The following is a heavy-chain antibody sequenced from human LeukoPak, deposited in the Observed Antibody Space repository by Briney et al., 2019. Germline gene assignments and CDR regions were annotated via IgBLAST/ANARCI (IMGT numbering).Heavy chain of an antibody. V-gene: IGHV1-69*04. CDR1: GGXFSSYA. Sequence: GASVKVSCKASGGXFSSYAISWVRQAPGQGLEWMGRIIPILGIANYAQKFQGRVTITADKSTSTAYMELSSLRSEDTAVYYCASGPLPYGSPIEYFQHWGQGTLVTVSS. D-gene: IGHD3-10*01. CDR2: IIPILGIA. J-gene: IGHJ1*01. CDR3: ASGPLPYGSPIEYFQH.